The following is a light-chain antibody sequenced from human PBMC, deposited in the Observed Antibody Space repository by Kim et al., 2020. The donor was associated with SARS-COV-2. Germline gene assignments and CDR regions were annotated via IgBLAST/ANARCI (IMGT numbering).Light chain of an antibody. Sequence: TTTLTCPGKGNNVGNQGATWVEQQPGPPPKLLAYRNNSRPSGISGRLSASRSGNTASLTITGLQPDDEADYYCSAWDTSLSAWLFGGGTQLTVL. V-gene: IGLV10-54*01. CDR3: SAWDTSLSAWL. J-gene: IGLJ2*01. CDR2: RNN. CDR1: GNNVGNQG.